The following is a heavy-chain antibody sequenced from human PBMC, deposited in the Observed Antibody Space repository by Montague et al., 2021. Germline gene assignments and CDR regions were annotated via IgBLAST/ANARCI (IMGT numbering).Heavy chain of an antibody. CDR3: ARERDRYYYMDI. V-gene: IGHV4-30-2*04. Sequence: TYKNPSLKSRVTISVDTSNNHFSLKLSSVTAADTAMYYCARERDRYYYMDIWGKGTTITVSS. J-gene: IGHJ6*03. CDR2: T.